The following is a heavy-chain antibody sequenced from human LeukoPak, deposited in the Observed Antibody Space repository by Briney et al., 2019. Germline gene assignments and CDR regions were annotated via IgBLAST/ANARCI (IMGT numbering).Heavy chain of an antibody. V-gene: IGHV4-31*03. CDR3: ARDRTGYFFDD. CDR2: IYSSGTS. CDR1: GASISSGAFY. J-gene: IGHJ4*02. Sequence: PSETLSLTCTVSGASISSGAFYWSWIRQHPGKGLEWIGYIYSSGTSYYNSSLKSRVIISLDTSKNQFSLKLTSVTAADTAVYFCARDRTGYFFDDWGQGTLVTVSS.